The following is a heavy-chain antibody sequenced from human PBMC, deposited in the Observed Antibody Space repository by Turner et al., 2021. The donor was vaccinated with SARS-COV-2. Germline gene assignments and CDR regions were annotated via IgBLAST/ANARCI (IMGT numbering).Heavy chain of an antibody. CDR1: GYTLTELS. CDR2: FDPEDAET. CDR3: ATGYAYCGGDCSIHY. Sequence: QVQLVQSGAEVKKPGASVKVSCKVSGYTLTELSMHWVRQAPGKGLECMGGFDPEDAETIYAQKFQGRVTMTEDTSTDTAYMELSSLRSEDTAVYYCATGYAYCGGDCSIHYWGQGTLVTVSS. V-gene: IGHV1-24*01. D-gene: IGHD2-21*02. J-gene: IGHJ4*02.